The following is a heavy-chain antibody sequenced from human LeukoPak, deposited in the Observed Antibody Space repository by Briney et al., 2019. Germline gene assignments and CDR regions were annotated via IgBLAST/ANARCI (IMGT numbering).Heavy chain of an antibody. CDR2: IYYSGST. D-gene: IGHD3-16*01. CDR3: ARETSQKGAHYMDV. V-gene: IGHV4-59*01. Sequence: PSETLSLTCTGSGGSISSYYWSWIRQPPGKGLEWIGYIYYSGSTNYNPSLKSRVTISVDTSKNQFSLKLSSVTAADTAVYYCARETSQKGAHYMDVWGKGTTVTISS. J-gene: IGHJ6*03. CDR1: GGSISSYY.